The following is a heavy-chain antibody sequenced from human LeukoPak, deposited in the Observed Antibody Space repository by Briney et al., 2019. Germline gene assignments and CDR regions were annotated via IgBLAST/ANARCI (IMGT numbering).Heavy chain of an antibody. CDR1: GFTFISYW. J-gene: IGHJ3*01. V-gene: IGHV3-74*01. Sequence: GGSLRLSCAASGFTFISYWIHWVRQARGKGLVWVSRINNDGSDTISADSVRGRFTISRDNAKNTLYRQMNSLRAEDTAVYYCARGGANHAFDVWGQGTVVTVSS. D-gene: IGHD1-14*01. CDR3: ARGGANHAFDV. CDR2: INNDGSDT.